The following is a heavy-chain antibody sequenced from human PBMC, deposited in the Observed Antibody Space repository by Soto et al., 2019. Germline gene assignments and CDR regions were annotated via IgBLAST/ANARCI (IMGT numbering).Heavy chain of an antibody. CDR3: AREVGAQSYWFDP. V-gene: IGHV1-69*01. CDR1: GGTFSSYA. J-gene: IGHJ5*02. CDR2: IIPIFGTA. D-gene: IGHD1-26*01. Sequence: QVQLVQSGAEVKKPGSSVKVSCKASGGTFSSYAISWVRQAPGQGLEWMGGIIPIFGTANYAQKFQGRVTITADESTSTAYMERSSRRSEDTAVYYCAREVGAQSYWFDPWGQGTLVNVSS.